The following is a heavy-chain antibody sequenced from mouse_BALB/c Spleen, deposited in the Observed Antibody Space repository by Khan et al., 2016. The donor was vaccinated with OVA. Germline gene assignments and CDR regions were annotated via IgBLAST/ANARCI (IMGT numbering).Heavy chain of an antibody. CDR2: LHPSNGDT. J-gene: IGHJ3*01. CDR1: GYTFTSYY. CDR3: TRSGWAAFAY. V-gene: IGHV1S81*02. D-gene: IGHD1-1*02. Sequence: QVQLQQSGAELVQPGASVKLSCTASGYTFTSYYIYWVKQRPGHGLEWIGGLHPSNGDTYFHETFESKATLTVDKSSSTAFMQVSSLTSEDSAVYYCTRSGWAAFAYWGQGTLVTVSA.